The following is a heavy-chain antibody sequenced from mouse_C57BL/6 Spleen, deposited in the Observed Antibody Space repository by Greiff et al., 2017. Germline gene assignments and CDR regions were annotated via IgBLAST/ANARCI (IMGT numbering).Heavy chain of an antibody. CDR3: ARDYGSSYVDYFDD. J-gene: IGHJ2*01. CDR2: INPYNGGT. Sequence: EVQLQQSGPVLVKPGASVKMSCKASGYTFTDYYMNWVKQSHGKSLEWIGVINPYNGGTSYNQKFKGKATLTVDKSSSTAYMELNSLTSEDSAVYYCARDYGSSYVDYFDDWGQGTTLTVSS. CDR1: GYTFTDYY. V-gene: IGHV1-19*01. D-gene: IGHD1-1*01.